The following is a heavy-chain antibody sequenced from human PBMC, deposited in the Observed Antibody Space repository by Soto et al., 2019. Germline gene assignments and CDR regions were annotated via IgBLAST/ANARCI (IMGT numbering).Heavy chain of an antibody. CDR2: IWYDGSNK. CDR3: ARDITDSDAFDI. J-gene: IGHJ3*02. CDR1: GFTFSSYG. V-gene: IGHV3-33*01. Sequence: QVQLVESGGGVVQPGRSLRLSCAASGFTFSSYGMHWVRQAPGKGLEWVAVIWYDGSNKYYADSVKGRFTISRDNSKNTLYLQMNSLRAEDTAVYYWARDITDSDAFDIWGQGTMVTVSS. D-gene: IGHD3-16*01.